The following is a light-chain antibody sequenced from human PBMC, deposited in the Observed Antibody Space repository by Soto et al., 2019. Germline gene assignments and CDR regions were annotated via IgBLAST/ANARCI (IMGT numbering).Light chain of an antibody. Sequence: DIQMTQSPSVLSASVGDRVIITCRASQSIAHFLAWYQQKPGKAPDLLIYDASTLQDEVPSRFSGSGSGTEFTLTFSGLQPDDYATYYCQQFHTYPYTFGQGTKVEIK. V-gene: IGKV1-5*01. CDR2: DAS. CDR1: QSIAHF. J-gene: IGKJ2*01. CDR3: QQFHTYPYT.